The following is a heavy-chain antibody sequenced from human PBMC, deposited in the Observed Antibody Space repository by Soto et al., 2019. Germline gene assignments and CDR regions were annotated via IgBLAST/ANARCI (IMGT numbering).Heavy chain of an antibody. D-gene: IGHD3-22*01. J-gene: IGHJ4*02. Sequence: ASVKVYCKASGGTFSSYAISWVRQAPGQGLEWMGGIIPIFGTANYAQKFQGRVTITADESTSTAYMELSSLRSEDTAVYYCARVDSSGYYYYHWGQGTLVTVSS. CDR1: GGTFSSYA. CDR3: ARVDSSGYYYYH. V-gene: IGHV1-69*13. CDR2: IIPIFGTA.